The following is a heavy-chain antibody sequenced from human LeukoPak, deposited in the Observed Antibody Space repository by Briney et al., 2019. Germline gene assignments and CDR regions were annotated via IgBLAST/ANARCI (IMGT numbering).Heavy chain of an antibody. V-gene: IGHV4-39*01. D-gene: IGHD4-23*01. CDR1: GGSISSGAYY. CDR2: IYYNGSP. J-gene: IGHJ4*01. CDR3: ARLPGYGGNIDY. Sequence: PSETLSLTCTVSGGSISSGAYYWGWIRQPPGKGLEWIASIYYNGSPYYSPSLKSRVTISADTSKNQFSLKLNSVTAADTAVYYCARLPGYGGNIDYWGHGTLVTVSS.